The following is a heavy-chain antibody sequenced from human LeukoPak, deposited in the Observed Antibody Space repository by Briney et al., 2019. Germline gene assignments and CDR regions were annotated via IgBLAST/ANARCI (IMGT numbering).Heavy chain of an antibody. Sequence: GESLKISCKGSGYSFTSYWIGWVRQMPGKGLEWMGIIYPGDPDTRYSPSFQGQVTISADKSISTAYLQWSSLKASDTAMYYCARPRVGATYAFDIWGQGTMVTVSS. D-gene: IGHD1-26*01. J-gene: IGHJ3*02. CDR3: ARPRVGATYAFDI. V-gene: IGHV5-51*01. CDR2: IYPGDPDT. CDR1: GYSFTSYW.